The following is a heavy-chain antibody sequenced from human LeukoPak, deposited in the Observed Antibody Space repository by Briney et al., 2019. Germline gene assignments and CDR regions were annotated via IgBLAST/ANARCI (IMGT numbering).Heavy chain of an antibody. CDR3: AKVYSSLPNFDY. CDR1: GFTFSSYA. J-gene: IGHJ4*02. V-gene: IGHV3-23*01. CDR2: ISGSGGST. D-gene: IGHD6-19*01. Sequence: GGSLRLSCAASGFTFSSYAMSWVRQAPGKGLEWLSGISGSGGSTDYADSVKGRFTTSRDNSQNTLYLQMNSLRAEDTAVYYCAKVYSSLPNFDYWGQGTLVIVSS.